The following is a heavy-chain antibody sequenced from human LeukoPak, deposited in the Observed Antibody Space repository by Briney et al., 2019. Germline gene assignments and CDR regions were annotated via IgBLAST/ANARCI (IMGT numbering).Heavy chain of an antibody. CDR3: ASKLGYCSSTSCYNPFDY. CDR1: GGTFSSYA. J-gene: IGHJ4*02. V-gene: IGHV1-69*05. CDR2: IISIFGTA. Sequence: SVKVSCKASGGTFSSYAISWVRQAPGQGLEWMGGIISIFGTANYAQKFQGRVTITTDESTSTAYMELSSLRSEDTAVYYCASKLGYCSSTSCYNPFDYWGQGTLVTVSS. D-gene: IGHD2-2*02.